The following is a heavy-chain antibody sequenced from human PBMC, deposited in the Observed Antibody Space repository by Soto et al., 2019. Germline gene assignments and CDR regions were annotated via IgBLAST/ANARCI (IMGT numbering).Heavy chain of an antibody. CDR1: GFTFSSYW. CDR3: TKDLYNTNSRPSY. CDR2: INSDGSST. D-gene: IGHD1-20*01. Sequence: GGSLRLSCAASGFTFSSYWMHWVRQAPGKGLVWVSRINSDGSSTSYADSVKGRFTISRDNAKNTLYLQMNSLTVDDTALYYCTKDLYNTNSRPSYWGQGTLVTVSS. V-gene: IGHV3-74*01. J-gene: IGHJ4*02.